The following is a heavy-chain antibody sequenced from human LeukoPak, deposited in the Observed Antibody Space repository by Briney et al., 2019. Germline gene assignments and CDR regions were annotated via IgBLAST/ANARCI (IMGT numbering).Heavy chain of an antibody. CDR2: ISSSSNYI. CDR1: GFTFSSYS. CDR3: ARDVGASAPDAFDI. J-gene: IGHJ3*02. Sequence: GGSLRLSCAASGFTFSSYSMNWVRQAPGKGLEWVSAISSSSNYIYYADSVKGRFTISRDNAKNSLYLQMNSLRAEDTDVYYCARDVGASAPDAFDIWGQGTMVTVSS. D-gene: IGHD1-26*01. V-gene: IGHV3-21*01.